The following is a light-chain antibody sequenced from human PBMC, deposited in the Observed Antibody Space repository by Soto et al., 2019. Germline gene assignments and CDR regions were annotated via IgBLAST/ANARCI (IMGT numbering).Light chain of an antibody. J-gene: IGKJ1*01. V-gene: IGKV3-20*01. CDR1: QSVTSSY. CDR3: QQYGRSLT. CDR2: GAS. Sequence: ESVLTQSPGTLSLSPGERATLFCRASQSVTSSYLAWYQQKPGQTPRLLIYGASSRATGIADRFSGSGSGTDFTLTISRLEPEDFAVYYCQQYGRSLTFGQGTKVEIK.